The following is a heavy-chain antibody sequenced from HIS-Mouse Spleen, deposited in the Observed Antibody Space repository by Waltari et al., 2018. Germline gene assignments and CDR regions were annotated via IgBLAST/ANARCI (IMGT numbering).Heavy chain of an antibody. Sequence: QVQLVQSGAEVKKPGASVKVSCKASGYTFTSYDINWVRQATGQGLEWMGWMNPNSDNTGYAQQFQGRVTMTRNTSISTAYMELSILRSEDTAVYYCAGGAPGIAAAGGFDYWGQGTLVTVSS. J-gene: IGHJ4*02. V-gene: IGHV1-8*01. CDR1: GYTFTSYD. CDR2: MNPNSDNT. D-gene: IGHD6-13*01. CDR3: AGGAPGIAAAGGFDY.